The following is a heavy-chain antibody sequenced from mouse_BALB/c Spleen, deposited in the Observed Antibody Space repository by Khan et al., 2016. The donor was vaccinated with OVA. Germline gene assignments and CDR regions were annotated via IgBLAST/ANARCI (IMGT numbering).Heavy chain of an antibody. V-gene: IGHV1-7*01. D-gene: IGHD1-1*01. CDR1: GYTFTSYW. CDR3: ATSYGSSYAMDY. CDR2: INPSTGYT. Sequence: QVQLQQSGAELAKPGASVKMSCKASGYTFTSYWMHWVKQRPGQGLEWIGYINPSTGYTEYNQKFKDKATLTADKSSSTAYMQLSSLTSEDSAVDSHATSYGSSYAMDYLGQGASFTVSS. J-gene: IGHJ4*01.